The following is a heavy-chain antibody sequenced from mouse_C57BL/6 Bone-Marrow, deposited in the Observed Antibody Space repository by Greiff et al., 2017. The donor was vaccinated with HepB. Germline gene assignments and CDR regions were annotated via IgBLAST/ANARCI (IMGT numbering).Heavy chain of an antibody. Sequence: EVQLQESGPELVKPGASVKIPCKASGYTFTDYNMDWVKQSHGKSLEWIGDINPNNGGTIYNQKFKGKATLTVDKSSSTAYMELHRLTSEDTAVYYCARREGLRRRLYWYFDVWGTGTTVTVSS. CDR2: INPNNGGT. D-gene: IGHD2-4*01. CDR1: GYTFTDYN. V-gene: IGHV1-18*01. J-gene: IGHJ1*03. CDR3: ARREGLRRRLYWYFDV.